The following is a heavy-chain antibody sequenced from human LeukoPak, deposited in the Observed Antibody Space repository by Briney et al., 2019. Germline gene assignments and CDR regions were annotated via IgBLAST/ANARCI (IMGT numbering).Heavy chain of an antibody. CDR3: ARDRSSGYLYTTDY. D-gene: IGHD3-22*01. CDR1: GFTFSNYN. Sequence: GGSLRLSCAASGFTFSNYNMNWVRQAPGKGLEWVSYISSSSSTIYYADSVKGRFTISRDNAKNSLYLQMNSLRAEDTAVYYCARDRSSGYLYTTDYWGQGTLVTVSS. CDR2: ISSSSSTI. V-gene: IGHV3-48*01. J-gene: IGHJ4*02.